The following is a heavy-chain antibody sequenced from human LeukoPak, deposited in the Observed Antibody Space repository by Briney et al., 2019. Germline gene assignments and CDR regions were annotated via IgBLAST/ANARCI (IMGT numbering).Heavy chain of an antibody. Sequence: GGSLRLSCAASGITLSNYGMSWVRQAPGKGLEWVAGLSGSGGGTNYADSVKGRFTISRDNAKNTLYLQMNSLRAEDTAVYFCAKRGVVIRVILVGFHKEAYYFDSWGQGALVTVSS. CDR3: AKRGVVIRVILVGFHKEAYYFDS. CDR1: GITLSNYG. D-gene: IGHD3-10*01. CDR2: LSGSGGGT. J-gene: IGHJ4*02. V-gene: IGHV3-23*01.